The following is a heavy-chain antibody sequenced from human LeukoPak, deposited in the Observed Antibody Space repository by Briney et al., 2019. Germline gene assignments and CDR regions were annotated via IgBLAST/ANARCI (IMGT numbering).Heavy chain of an antibody. CDR2: IKSKTDGGTT. V-gene: IGHV3-15*01. J-gene: IGHJ4*02. Sequence: GGSLRLSCAASGFTFSNAWMSWVRQAPGKGLEWVGRIKSKTDGGTTDYAAPVKGRFTISRDDSKNTLYLQMNSLRAEDTAVYYCARDLVGYSSAFDYWGQGTLVTVSS. CDR3: ARDLVGYSSAFDY. CDR1: GFTFSNAW. D-gene: IGHD6-19*01.